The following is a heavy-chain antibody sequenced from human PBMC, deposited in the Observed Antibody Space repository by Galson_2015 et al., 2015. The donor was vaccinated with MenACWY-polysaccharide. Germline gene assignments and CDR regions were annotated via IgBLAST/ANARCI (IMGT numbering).Heavy chain of an antibody. V-gene: IGHV3-33*01. CDR1: GLRFSGSG. Sequence: SLRLSCAASGLRFSGSGMHWVRQAPGKGLEWVAVIQYDGSNKVYADSVKGRFTISRDNSKNTLYLEMNSLRAEDTAVYYCAGGSGYLIDDWGQGTVVTVSS. CDR3: AGGSGYLIDD. D-gene: IGHD2-2*03. J-gene: IGHJ4*02. CDR2: IQYDGSNK.